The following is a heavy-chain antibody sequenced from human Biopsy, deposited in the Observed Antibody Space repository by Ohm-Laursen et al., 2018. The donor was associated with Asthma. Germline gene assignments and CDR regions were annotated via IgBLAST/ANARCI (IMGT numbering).Heavy chain of an antibody. CDR2: ISVDNGNT. V-gene: IGHV1-18*01. J-gene: IGHJ6*02. Sequence: ASVKVSCKTSGYTFYSAGITWVRQAPGQGLEWMGWISVDNGNTKVTQKLQDRVTMITDTSTSTAYMELRCLRSDDTAVYFCARAVDYSHYYGMDIWGQGTTVTVS. D-gene: IGHD3-10*01. CDR1: GYTFYSAG. CDR3: ARAVDYSHYYGMDI.